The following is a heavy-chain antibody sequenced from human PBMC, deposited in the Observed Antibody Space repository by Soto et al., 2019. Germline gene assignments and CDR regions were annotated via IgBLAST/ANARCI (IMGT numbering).Heavy chain of an antibody. V-gene: IGHV1-8*01. J-gene: IGHJ6*02. Sequence: GASVKVSCKASGYTFTSYDINWVRQATGQGLEWMGWMNPNSGNTGYAQKFQGRVTMTRNTSISTAYMELSSLRSEDTAVYYCARGITIFGVVHYYYHGMDVWGQGTTVTVSS. CDR3: ARGITIFGVVHYYYHGMDV. CDR2: MNPNSGNT. CDR1: GYTFTSYD. D-gene: IGHD3-3*01.